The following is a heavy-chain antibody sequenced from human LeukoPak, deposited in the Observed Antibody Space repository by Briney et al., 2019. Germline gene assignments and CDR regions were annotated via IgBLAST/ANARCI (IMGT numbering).Heavy chain of an antibody. CDR3: TCWDPAKTNYGMDV. Sequence: GGSLKLSCAASGFTFRGSAMHWVRQASGKGLEWVGRIRSKANSYATAYAASVKGRFTISRDDSKNTAYLQMNSLETEDTAVYYCTCWDPAKTNYGMDVWGQGTSVTVSS. CDR1: GFTFRGSA. V-gene: IGHV3-73*01. D-gene: IGHD5-18*01. J-gene: IGHJ6*02. CDR2: IRSKANSYAT.